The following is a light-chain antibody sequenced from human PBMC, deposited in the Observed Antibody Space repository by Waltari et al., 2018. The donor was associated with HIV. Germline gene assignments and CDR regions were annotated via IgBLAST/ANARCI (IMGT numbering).Light chain of an antibody. CDR2: GNT. CDR1: NSNTGAGSA. Sequence: QSVLTQPPSVSGAPGQRVSISCTGSNSNTGAGSAVHWYQQLQGTPPKLLIYGNTNRPSGVPDRFSGSKSGTSASLAITGLQAEDEADYYCQSYDGSHWVFGGGTKVTVI. J-gene: IGLJ3*02. V-gene: IGLV1-40*01. CDR3: QSYDGSHWV.